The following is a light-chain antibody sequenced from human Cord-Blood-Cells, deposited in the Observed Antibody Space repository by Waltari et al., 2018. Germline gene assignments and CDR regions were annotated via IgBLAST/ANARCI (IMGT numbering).Light chain of an antibody. CDR3: QQRSNWPYT. J-gene: IGKJ2*01. CDR2: DAS. V-gene: IGKV3-11*01. CDR1: QSVSSY. Sequence: EIVLPQSPATLSLSPGDRATLSCRASQSVSSYLAWYQQKPGQAPRLLIYDASNRATGIPARFSGSGSGTDFTLTISSLEPEDFAVYYCQQRSNWPYTFGQGTKLEIK.